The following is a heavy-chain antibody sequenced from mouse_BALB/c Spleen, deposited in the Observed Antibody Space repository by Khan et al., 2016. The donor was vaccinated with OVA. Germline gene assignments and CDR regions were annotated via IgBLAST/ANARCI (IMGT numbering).Heavy chain of an antibody. CDR1: GYSITSGYA. D-gene: IGHD1-1*01. J-gene: IGHJ2*01. Sequence: EVKLLESGPGLVKPSQSLSLTCTVTGYSITSGYAWNWIRQFPGNKLEWMGYISYSGVTSSNPSLKSRISITRDTSKNQFFLQLNSLTTEDTATYYCARGNYYGYYFDYWGQGTTLTVSS. CDR2: ISYSGVT. CDR3: ARGNYYGYYFDY. V-gene: IGHV3-2*02.